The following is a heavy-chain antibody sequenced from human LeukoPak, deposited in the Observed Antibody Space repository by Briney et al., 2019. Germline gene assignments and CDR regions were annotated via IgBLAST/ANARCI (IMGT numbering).Heavy chain of an antibody. V-gene: IGHV3-48*04. Sequence: GGSLRLSCAASGFAFSNYNMNWVRQAPGKGLEWVSYISSSGSTIYYADSVKGRFTISRDNAKNSLYLQMNSLRAEDTAVYYCAKGGYRDVAMDVWGQGTTVTVSS. D-gene: IGHD4-17*01. CDR2: ISSSGSTI. J-gene: IGHJ6*02. CDR1: GFAFSNYN. CDR3: AKGGYRDVAMDV.